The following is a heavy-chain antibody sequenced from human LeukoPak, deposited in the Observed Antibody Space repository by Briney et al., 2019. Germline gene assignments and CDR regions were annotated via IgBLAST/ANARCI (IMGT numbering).Heavy chain of an antibody. Sequence: ASVKVSCKASGYTFTGYHMHWVRQAPGQGLEWMGWINPNTGDTNYAQKFQGRVTMTRDTSISAAYMELNWLRSDDTAVYYCTRDPEMATIVIEYWGQGTLVTVSS. CDR2: INPNTGDT. CDR3: TRDPEMATIVIEY. CDR1: GYTFTGYH. V-gene: IGHV1-2*02. D-gene: IGHD5-24*01. J-gene: IGHJ4*02.